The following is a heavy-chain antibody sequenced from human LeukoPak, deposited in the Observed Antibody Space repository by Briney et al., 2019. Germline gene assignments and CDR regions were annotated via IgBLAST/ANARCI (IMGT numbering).Heavy chain of an antibody. CDR3: ARDMGARIDY. V-gene: IGHV3-53*01. Sequence: GGSLRLSCAASGFTFSSYSMNWVRQAPGKGLEWVSVIYSGGSTYYADSVKGRFTISRDNSKNTLYLQMNSLRAEDTAVYYCARDMGARIDYWGQGTLVTVSS. CDR1: GFTFSSYS. CDR2: IYSGGST. J-gene: IGHJ4*02. D-gene: IGHD1-26*01.